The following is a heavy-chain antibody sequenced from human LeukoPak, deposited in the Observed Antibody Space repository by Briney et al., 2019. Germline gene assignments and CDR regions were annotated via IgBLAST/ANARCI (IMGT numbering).Heavy chain of an antibody. D-gene: IGHD6-6*01. V-gene: IGHV3-48*03. CDR1: GFNFSSYE. Sequence: GGSLRLSCAASGFNFSSYEMNWVRQAPGKGLEWVSYISSSGSIMYSVDSVKGRFTISRDNAKNSLYLQMNSLRAEDTAIYYCSVQYSSSSVVDFWGQGTLVTVSS. CDR2: ISSSGSIM. J-gene: IGHJ4*01. CDR3: SVQYSSSSVVDF.